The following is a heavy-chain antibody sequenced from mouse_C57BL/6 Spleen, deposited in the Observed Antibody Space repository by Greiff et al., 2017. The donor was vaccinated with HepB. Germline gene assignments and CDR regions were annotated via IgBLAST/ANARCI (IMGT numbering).Heavy chain of an antibody. J-gene: IGHJ2*01. V-gene: IGHV1-64*01. CDR2: IHPNSGST. Sequence: VQLQQPGAELVKPGASVKLSCKASGYTFTSYWMHWVKQRPGQGLEWIGMIHPNSGSTNYNEKFKSKATLTVDKSSSTAYMQLSSLTSEDSAVYYCARRGYSNPSYFDYWGQGTTLTVSS. CDR1: GYTFTSYW. CDR3: ARRGYSNPSYFDY. D-gene: IGHD2-5*01.